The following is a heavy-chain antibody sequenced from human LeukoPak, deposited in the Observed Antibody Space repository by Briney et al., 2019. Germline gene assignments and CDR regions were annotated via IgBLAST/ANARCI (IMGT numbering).Heavy chain of an antibody. CDR1: GGTFSSYA. CDR3: ARDPLIYCSGGSCYYNWFDP. V-gene: IGHV1-69*13. D-gene: IGHD2-15*01. J-gene: IGHJ5*02. CDR2: IIPIFGTA. Sequence: ASVKVSYKASGGTFSSYAISWVRQAPGQGLEWMGGIIPIFGTANYAQKFQGRVTITADESTSTAYMELSSLRSEDTAVYYCARDPLIYCSGGSCYYNWFDPWGQGALVTVSS.